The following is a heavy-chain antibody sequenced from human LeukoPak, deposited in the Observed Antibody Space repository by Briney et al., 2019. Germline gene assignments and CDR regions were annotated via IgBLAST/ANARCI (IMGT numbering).Heavy chain of an antibody. CDR2: ISTSSHYI. CDR1: GFTFSIYT. Sequence: PGGSLRLSCAASGFTFSIYTMNWVRQAPGKGLEWVSSISTSSHYIYYADSVKGRVTISRDNAKSSLYLQLDSLRAEDTAVYYCARDQCSTTTCPIDYWGRGTLVTVAS. J-gene: IGHJ4*02. CDR3: ARDQCSTTTCPIDY. V-gene: IGHV3-21*01. D-gene: IGHD2-2*01.